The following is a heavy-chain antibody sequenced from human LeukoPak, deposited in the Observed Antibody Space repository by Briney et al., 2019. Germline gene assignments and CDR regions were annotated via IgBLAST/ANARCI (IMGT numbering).Heavy chain of an antibody. CDR2: IYHSGST. J-gene: IGHJ4*02. Sequence: SGTLSLTCAVSGGSISSSNWWSWVRQPPGKGLEWIGEIYHSGSTNYNPSLKSRVTISVDKSKNQFSLKLSSVTAADTAVYYCARDNQRYYYDSSGYYSHWGQGTLVTVSS. CDR3: ARDNQRYYYDSSGYYSH. CDR1: GGSISSSNW. D-gene: IGHD3-22*01. V-gene: IGHV4-4*02.